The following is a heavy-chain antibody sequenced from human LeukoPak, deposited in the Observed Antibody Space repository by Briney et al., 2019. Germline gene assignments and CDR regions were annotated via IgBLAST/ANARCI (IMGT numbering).Heavy chain of an antibody. CDR2: ISSSGSTI. CDR1: GGSFSGYY. D-gene: IGHD3-10*01. CDR3: ARRGSGSTLDY. V-gene: IGHV3-11*01. J-gene: IGHJ4*02. Sequence: LSLTCAVYGGSFSGYYWSWIRQPPGKGLEWVSYISSSGSTIYYADSVKGRFTISRDNAKNSLYLQMNSLRAEDTAVYYCARRGSGSTLDYWGQGTLVTVSS.